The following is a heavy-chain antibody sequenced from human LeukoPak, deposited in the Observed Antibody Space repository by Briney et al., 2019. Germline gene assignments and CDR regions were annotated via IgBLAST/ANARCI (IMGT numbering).Heavy chain of an antibody. D-gene: IGHD6-19*01. CDR3: AREYSSSGLAFDY. Sequence: SQTLSLTCAFSGDSVTSNNTAWNWIRQSPSRGLERLGRTYYRSKWDNDYAVSVKSRININTDTSENQFSLHLNSVTPDDTAVYYCAREYSSSGLAFDYWGQGTLVTVSS. J-gene: IGHJ4*02. CDR1: GDSVTSNNTA. CDR2: TYYRSKWDN. V-gene: IGHV6-1*01.